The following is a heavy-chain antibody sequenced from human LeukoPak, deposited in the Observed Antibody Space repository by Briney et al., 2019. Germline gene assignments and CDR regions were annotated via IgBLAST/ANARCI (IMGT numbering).Heavy chain of an antibody. V-gene: IGHV3-23*01. CDR2: IGASGGST. CDR3: AKMHIGGWLWDAFDV. CDR1: GFTFSSYA. D-gene: IGHD3-22*01. J-gene: IGHJ3*01. Sequence: GGSLTLSCAASGFTFSSYAMSWVRQAPGPGLEWVSAIGASGGSTYYADSVQGGFTISSDNSKNTLYLQMNSLRAEDRAVYYCAKMHIGGWLWDAFDVWGQGALVTVSS.